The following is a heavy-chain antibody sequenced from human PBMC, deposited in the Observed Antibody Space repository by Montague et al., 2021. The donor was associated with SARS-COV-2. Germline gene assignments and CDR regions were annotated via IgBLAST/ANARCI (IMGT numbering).Heavy chain of an antibody. CDR3: ARGTKGNYYYGMDV. Sequence: SLRLSCAASGFTFSSYAMHWVRQAPGKGLEWVAVISYDGSNKYYTDSVKGRFTISRDNSKNTLYLQMNSLRAEDTVVYYCARGTKGNYYYGMDVWGQGTTVTVSS. V-gene: IGHV3-30*04. D-gene: IGHD2-8*01. CDR1: GFTFSSYA. J-gene: IGHJ6*02. CDR2: ISYDGSNK.